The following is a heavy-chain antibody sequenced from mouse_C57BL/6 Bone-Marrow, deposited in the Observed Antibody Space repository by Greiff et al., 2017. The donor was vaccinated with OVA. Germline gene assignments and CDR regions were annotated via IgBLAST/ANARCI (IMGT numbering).Heavy chain of an antibody. CDR1: GFTFSDFY. J-gene: IGHJ2*01. CDR3: ARDAGY. Sequence: DVKLVESGGGLVQSGRSLRLSCATSGFTFSDFYMEWVRQAPGKGLEWIAASRNKANDYTTEYSASVKGRFIVSRDTSQSILYLQMNALRAEDTAIYYCARDAGYWGQGTTLTVSS. CDR2: SRNKANDYTT. V-gene: IGHV7-1*01.